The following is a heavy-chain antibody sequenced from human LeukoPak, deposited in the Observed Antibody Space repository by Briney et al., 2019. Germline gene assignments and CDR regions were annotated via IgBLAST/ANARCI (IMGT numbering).Heavy chain of an antibody. D-gene: IGHD3-9*01. Sequence: PGGSLRLSCAASGFTFSSYAMSWVRQAPGKGLEWVSAISGSGGSTYYADSVKGRFTITRDDSKNTLYLQMNSLRAEDTAVYYCASDILTGDDAFDIWGQGTMVTVSS. CDR1: GFTFSSYA. CDR2: ISGSGGST. CDR3: ASDILTGDDAFDI. J-gene: IGHJ3*02. V-gene: IGHV3-23*01.